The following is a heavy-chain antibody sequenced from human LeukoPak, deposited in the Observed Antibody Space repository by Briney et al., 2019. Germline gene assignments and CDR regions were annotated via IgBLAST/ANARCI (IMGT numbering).Heavy chain of an antibody. CDR1: GYTFTGYY. V-gene: IGHV1-2*02. CDR2: INPNSGGT. CDR3: ARISSSFPLGSLIDY. Sequence: ASVKVSCKASGYTFTGYYMHWVRQAPGQGLEWMGWINPNSGGTNYAQKFQGRVTMTRDTSISTAYMELSRLRSDDTAVYYCARISSSFPLGSLIDYWGQGTLVTVSS. J-gene: IGHJ4*02. D-gene: IGHD6-13*01.